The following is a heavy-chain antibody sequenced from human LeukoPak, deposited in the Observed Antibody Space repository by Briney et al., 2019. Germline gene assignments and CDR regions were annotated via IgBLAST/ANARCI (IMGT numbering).Heavy chain of an antibody. CDR2: IDWNGGST. CDR3: ARDPRQLAFDS. CDR1: VFTLDVYG. V-gene: IGHV3-20*04. Sequence: GGSLRLSCAASVFTLDVYGMSWVRDAPGKGLEWVSGIDWNGGSTGYADSVTGRFTISRDNAKNSLYLQMNSLRAEDTAVYYCARDPRQLAFDSWGQRTLVTVSS. J-gene: IGHJ4*02. D-gene: IGHD6-6*01.